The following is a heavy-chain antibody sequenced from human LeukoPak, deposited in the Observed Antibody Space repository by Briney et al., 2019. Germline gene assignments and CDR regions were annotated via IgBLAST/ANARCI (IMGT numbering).Heavy chain of an antibody. CDR3: AKAQYSSSSEYFQH. J-gene: IGHJ1*01. Sequence: PGWSLRLSCAASGFILDDYAMHWVRQAPGKGLEWVSGNSWNSGSIGYADSVKGRFTISRDNAKNSLYLQMNSLRAEDTALYYCAKAQYSSSSEYFQHWGQGTLVTVSS. V-gene: IGHV3-9*01. D-gene: IGHD6-13*01. CDR1: GFILDDYA. CDR2: NSWNSGSI.